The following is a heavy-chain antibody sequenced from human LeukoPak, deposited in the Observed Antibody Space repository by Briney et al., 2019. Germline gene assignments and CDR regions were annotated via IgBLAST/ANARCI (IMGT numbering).Heavy chain of an antibody. J-gene: IGHJ3*02. CDR3: ARPDTAMAIDALDI. CDR2: IYPGDSDT. CDR1: GYSFTSYW. Sequence: GESLMIFCKGSGYSFTSYWIGWVRQMPGKGLEWMGIIYPGDSDTRYSPSFQGQVTISADKSISTAYLQWSSLKASDTAMYYCARPDTAMAIDALDIWGQGTMVTVSS. D-gene: IGHD5-18*01. V-gene: IGHV5-51*01.